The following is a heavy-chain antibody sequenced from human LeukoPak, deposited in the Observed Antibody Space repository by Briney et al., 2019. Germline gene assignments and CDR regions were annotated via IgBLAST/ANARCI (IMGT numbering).Heavy chain of an antibody. CDR3: ARHQTSGWIDY. CDR2: INHSGST. CDR1: GGSFSGYY. Sequence: SETLSLTCAVYGGSFSGYYWSWIRQPPGKGLEWIGEINHSGSTNYNPSLKSRVTTSVDTSKNQFSLKLSSVTAADTAVYYCARHQTSGWIDYWGQGTLVTVSS. V-gene: IGHV4-34*01. D-gene: IGHD6-19*01. J-gene: IGHJ4*02.